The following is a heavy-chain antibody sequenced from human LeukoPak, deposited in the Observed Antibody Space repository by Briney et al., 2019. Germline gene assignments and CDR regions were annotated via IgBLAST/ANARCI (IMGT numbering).Heavy chain of an antibody. CDR3: AKGPYYYDSSGYSRRWFDP. CDR1: GFTFSSYA. J-gene: IGHJ5*02. V-gene: IGHV3-23*01. CDR2: ISGSGGIT. Sequence: AGGSLRLSCAASGFTFSSYAMSWVRQAPGQGLEWVSAISGSGGITYYAVSVKGRFTISRDNSKNTLYLQMNSLRAEDTAVYYCAKGPYYYDSSGYSRRWFDPWGQGTLVTVSS. D-gene: IGHD3-22*01.